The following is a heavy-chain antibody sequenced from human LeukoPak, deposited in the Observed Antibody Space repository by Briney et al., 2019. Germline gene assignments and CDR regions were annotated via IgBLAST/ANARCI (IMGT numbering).Heavy chain of an antibody. D-gene: IGHD2-2*01. J-gene: IGHJ6*03. CDR1: GFTFSSYA. CDR2: ISGSGGST. CDR3: AKVGGYCSSTSCPKEPAYYYYYYMDV. V-gene: IGHV3-23*01. Sequence: GGSLRLSCAASGFTFSSYAMSWVRQAPGKGLEWVSAISGSGGSTYYADSVKGRFTISRDNSKNTLYLQMNSLRAEDTAVYYCAKVGGYCSSTSCPKEPAYYYYYYMDVWGKGTTVTVSS.